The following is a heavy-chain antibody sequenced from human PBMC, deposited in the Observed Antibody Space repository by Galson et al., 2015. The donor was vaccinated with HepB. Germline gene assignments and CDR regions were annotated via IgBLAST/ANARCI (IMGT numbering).Heavy chain of an antibody. D-gene: IGHD3-22*01. Sequence: SLRLSCAASGFTVSSNYMSWVRQAPGKGLEWVSVIYSGGSTYYADTVKDRFTIARDNSKNTLFLQMNSLRAEDTAVYYCAIVWSRTYYYDSSCYGSLDYWGQGTLVTVSS. CDR2: IYSGGST. V-gene: IGHV3-53*01. CDR1: GFTVSSNY. J-gene: IGHJ4*02. CDR3: AIVWSRTYYYDSSCYGSLDY.